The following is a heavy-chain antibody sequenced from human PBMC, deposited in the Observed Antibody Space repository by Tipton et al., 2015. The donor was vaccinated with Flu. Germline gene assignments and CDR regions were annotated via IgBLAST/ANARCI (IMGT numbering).Heavy chain of an antibody. CDR2: IYNSVYT. Sequence: TLSLTCIVSSGSLSSFYWNWIRQSPGKGLEWIGYIYNSVYTKYNPSLKSRVTISVDTSKNQFSLRLSSVTAADTAMYFCARDPSQGMPEYLDFWGQGTLVTVSS. CDR1: SGSLSSFY. J-gene: IGHJ4*02. CDR3: ARDPSQGMPEYLDF. D-gene: IGHD2-2*01. V-gene: IGHV4-59*01.